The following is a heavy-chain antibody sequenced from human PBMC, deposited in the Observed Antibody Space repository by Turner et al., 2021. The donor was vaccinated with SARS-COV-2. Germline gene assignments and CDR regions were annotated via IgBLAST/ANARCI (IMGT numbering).Heavy chain of an antibody. D-gene: IGHD7-27*01. Sequence: EVQVLESGGGLAQPGGSVRLSCAASGFTLNTYAMSWVRQAPGKGLVWVSVVSGLGDTRFYADSVRGRFTISRDNTKNRVYLQMNSLRPDDTALYYCVRDRPRPGDRDALDIWGQGTMVTVSS. CDR2: VSGLGDTR. CDR1: GFTLNTYA. CDR3: VRDRPRPGDRDALDI. V-gene: IGHV3-23*01. J-gene: IGHJ3*02.